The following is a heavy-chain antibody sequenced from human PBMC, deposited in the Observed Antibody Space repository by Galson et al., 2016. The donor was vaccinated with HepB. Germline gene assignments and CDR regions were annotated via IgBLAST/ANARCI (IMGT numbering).Heavy chain of an antibody. Sequence: SVKVSCKASGYTFTGYAIHWVRQAPGQRLEWVGWIHTLNQKTTYSQKFQGRVTITTDTSASTVYMEMSRLRSEDTAVYYCAKVHHDCWSGYYTLPRDAFEIWGQGTMVTVSS. CDR2: IHTLNQKT. D-gene: IGHD3-3*01. J-gene: IGHJ3*02. CDR1: GYTFTGYA. V-gene: IGHV1-3*04. CDR3: AKVHHDCWSGYYTLPRDAFEI.